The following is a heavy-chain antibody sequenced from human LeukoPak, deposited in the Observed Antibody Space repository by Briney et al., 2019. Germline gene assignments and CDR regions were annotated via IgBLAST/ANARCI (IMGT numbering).Heavy chain of an antibody. D-gene: IGHD2-15*01. CDR3: ARDLGLRYCSGGSCQTSDAFDI. V-gene: IGHV4-4*07. CDR2: IYTSGST. Sequence: SETLSLTCTVSGGSISSYYWSWIRQPAGKGLEWIGRIYTSGSTNYNPSLKSRVTMSVDTSKNQFSLKLSSVTAADTAVYYCARDLGLRYCSGGSCQTSDAFDIWGQGTMVTVSS. J-gene: IGHJ3*02. CDR1: GGSISSYY.